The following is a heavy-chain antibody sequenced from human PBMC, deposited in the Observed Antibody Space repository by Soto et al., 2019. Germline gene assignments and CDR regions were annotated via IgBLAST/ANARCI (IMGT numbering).Heavy chain of an antibody. Sequence: GGSLRLSCAASGFSFTTYGMNWVRQAPGKGLEWVSHITSSGSSRYYTDSVKGRFTISRDDAKNSLYLQMNSLRAEDTAVYYCARGTRFLEWLPNNWFDPWGQGTLVTISS. CDR3: ARGTRFLEWLPNNWFDP. V-gene: IGHV3-48*01. CDR1: GFSFTTYG. CDR2: ITSSGSSR. J-gene: IGHJ5*02. D-gene: IGHD3-3*01.